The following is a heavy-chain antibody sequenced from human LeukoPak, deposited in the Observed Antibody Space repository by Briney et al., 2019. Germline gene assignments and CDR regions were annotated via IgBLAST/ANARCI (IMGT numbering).Heavy chain of an antibody. D-gene: IGHD3-22*01. V-gene: IGHV1-69*01. Sequence: SVKVSCKASGGTFSSYAISWVRQAPGQGLEWMGGIIPIFGTANYTQKFQGRVTITADESTSTAYMGLSSLRSEDTAVYYCAKAYDSSGYGAFDIWGQGTMVTVSS. CDR2: IIPIFGTA. J-gene: IGHJ3*02. CDR1: GGTFSSYA. CDR3: AKAYDSSGYGAFDI.